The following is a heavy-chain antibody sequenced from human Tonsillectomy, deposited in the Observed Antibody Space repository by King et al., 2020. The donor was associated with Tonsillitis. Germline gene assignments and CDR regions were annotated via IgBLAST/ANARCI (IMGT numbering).Heavy chain of an antibody. CDR3: ARVLSMVRGAYFDF. CDR1: GGSISSDY. V-gene: IGHV4-59*01. D-gene: IGHD3-10*01. CDR2: IYYSGST. Sequence: QVQLQESGPGLVKPSETLSLTCIVSGGSISSDYWSWIRQPPGKGLEWIGDIYYSGSTNYNPSLKSRVTISVDTSKNQFSLKLSSVTAADTAVYYCARVLSMVRGAYFDFWGQGTLVTVSS. J-gene: IGHJ4*02.